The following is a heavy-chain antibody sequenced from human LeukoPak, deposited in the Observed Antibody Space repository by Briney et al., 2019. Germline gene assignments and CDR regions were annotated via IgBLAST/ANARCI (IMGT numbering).Heavy chain of an antibody. D-gene: IGHD1-26*01. Sequence: PSETLSLTCTVSVGPISSYYWSWIRQPAGKGLEWIGRIYTSGSTNYNPSLKSRVTMSIDTSKNHFSLKLSSVTAADTAVYYCARDMSYAFFDYWGQGTLVTVSS. CDR2: IYTSGST. J-gene: IGHJ4*02. V-gene: IGHV4-4*07. CDR3: ARDMSYAFFDY. CDR1: VGPISSYY.